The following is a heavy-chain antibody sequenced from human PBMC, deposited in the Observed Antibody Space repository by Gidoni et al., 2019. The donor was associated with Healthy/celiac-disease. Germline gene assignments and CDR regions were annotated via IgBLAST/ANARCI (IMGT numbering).Heavy chain of an antibody. CDR1: GFTFSSYS. J-gene: IGHJ4*02. V-gene: IGHV3-21*01. Sequence: EVQLVESGGGLVKPGGSLRLSCAASGFTFSSYSMNWVRQAPGKGLEWVSSISSSSSYIYYADSVKGRFTISRDNAKNSLYLQMNSLRAEDTAVYYCARAAYDFWSGYLWSDYWGQGTLVTVSS. CDR3: ARAAYDFWSGYLWSDY. CDR2: ISSSSSYI. D-gene: IGHD3-3*01.